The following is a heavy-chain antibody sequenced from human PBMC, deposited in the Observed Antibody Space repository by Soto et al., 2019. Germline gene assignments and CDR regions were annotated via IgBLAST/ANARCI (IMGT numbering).Heavy chain of an antibody. CDR2: IIPIFGTA. Sequence: SVKVSCKASGGTFSSYAISWVRQAPGQGLEWMGGIIPIFGTANYAQKFQGRVTITADESTSTAYMELSSLRSEDTAVYYCARERHGIAVDGPPLWGQGTLVTVSS. J-gene: IGHJ4*02. CDR3: ARERHGIAVDGPPL. D-gene: IGHD6-19*01. CDR1: GGTFSSYA. V-gene: IGHV1-69*13.